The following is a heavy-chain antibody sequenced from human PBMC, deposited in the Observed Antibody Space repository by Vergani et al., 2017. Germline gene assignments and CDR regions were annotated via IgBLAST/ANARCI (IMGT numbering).Heavy chain of an antibody. Sequence: EVQLLESGGGLVQPGGSLRLSCAASGFTFSSYAMSWVRQAPGKGLEWVSAISGSGGSTYYADSVKGRFTISRDNSKNTLYLQMNSLRAEDTAVYYCAEDRGFWSGYPDYWGQGTLVTVSS. J-gene: IGHJ4*02. CDR2: ISGSGGST. CDR3: AEDRGFWSGYPDY. V-gene: IGHV3-23*01. CDR1: GFTFSSYA. D-gene: IGHD3-3*01.